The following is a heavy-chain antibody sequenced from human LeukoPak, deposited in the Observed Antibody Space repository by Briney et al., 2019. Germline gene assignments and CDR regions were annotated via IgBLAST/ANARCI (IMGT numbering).Heavy chain of an antibody. J-gene: IGHJ4*02. CDR1: GYTFTGYY. CDR2: INTNTGNP. CDR3: ARDWGAAAGQYYFDY. Sequence: ASVKVSCKASGYTFTGYYMHWVRQAPGQGLEWMGWINTNTGNPTYAQGFTGRFVFSLDTSVSTAYLQISSLKAEDTAVYYCARDWGAAAGQYYFDYWGQGTLVTVSS. D-gene: IGHD6-13*01. V-gene: IGHV7-4-1*02.